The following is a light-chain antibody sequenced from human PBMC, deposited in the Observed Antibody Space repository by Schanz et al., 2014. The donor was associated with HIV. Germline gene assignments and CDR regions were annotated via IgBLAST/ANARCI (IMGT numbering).Light chain of an antibody. V-gene: IGKV1-5*01. CDR2: AAS. Sequence: DIQMTQSPSALSPSVGDRVTITCRASQSISSWLAWYQQKPGKAPKLLIQAASTLLHGVPSRFSGTGSGTEFTLTISSLHPDDFATYFCLHYNDFTSTFGQGTKLEIK. CDR1: QSISSW. J-gene: IGKJ2*01. CDR3: LHYNDFTST.